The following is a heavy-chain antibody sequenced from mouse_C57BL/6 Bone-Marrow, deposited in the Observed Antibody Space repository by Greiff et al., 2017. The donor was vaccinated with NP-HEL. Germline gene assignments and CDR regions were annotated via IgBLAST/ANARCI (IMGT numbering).Heavy chain of an antibody. CDR2: IHPNSGST. J-gene: IGHJ4*01. Sequence: QVQLQQPGAELVKPGASVKLSCKASGYTFTSYWMHWVKQRPGQGLEWIGMIHPNSGSTNYNEKFKSKATLTVDKSSSTAYMQLSSLTSEDSAVYYCARTRGYCCYYAMDYWGQGTSVTVSS. V-gene: IGHV1-64*01. CDR3: ARTRGYCCYYAMDY. CDR1: GYTFTSYW. D-gene: IGHD2-3*01.